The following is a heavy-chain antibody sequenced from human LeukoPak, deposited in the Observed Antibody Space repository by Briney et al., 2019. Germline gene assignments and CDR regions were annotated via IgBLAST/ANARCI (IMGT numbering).Heavy chain of an antibody. J-gene: IGHJ4*02. CDR3: AKDRSYGYIDY. D-gene: IGHD5-18*01. CDR1: GFSFSSYG. V-gene: IGHV3-30*02. CDR2: IRYDGSNK. Sequence: GGSLRVSCAASGFSFSSYGMHWVRQAPGKGLEWVAFIRYDGSNKYYADSVKGRFTISRDNSKNTLYLQMNSLRAEDTAVYYCAKDRSYGYIDYWGQGTLVTVSS.